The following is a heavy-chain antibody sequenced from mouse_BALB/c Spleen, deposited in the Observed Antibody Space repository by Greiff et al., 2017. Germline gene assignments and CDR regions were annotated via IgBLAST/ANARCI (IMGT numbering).Heavy chain of an antibody. Sequence: VQLQQSGAELVRPGSSVKISCKASGYAFSSYWMNWVKQRPGQGLEWIGQIYPGDGDTNYNGKFKGKATLTADKSSSTAYMQLSSLTSEDSAVYFCARFYDGYYGFAYWGQGTLVTVSA. CDR3: ARFYDGYYGFAY. J-gene: IGHJ3*01. CDR1: GYAFSSYW. D-gene: IGHD2-3*01. V-gene: IGHV1-80*01. CDR2: IYPGDGDT.